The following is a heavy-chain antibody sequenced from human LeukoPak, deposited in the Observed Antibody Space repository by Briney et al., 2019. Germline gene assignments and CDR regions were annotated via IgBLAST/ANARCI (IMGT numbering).Heavy chain of an antibody. V-gene: IGHV3-30*02. CDR1: GFTFSSYE. CDR3: AKDPGAHYYGSGSYRRGSYFDY. D-gene: IGHD3-10*01. CDR2: IRYDGSNK. Sequence: GGSLRLSCAASGFTFSSYEMNWVRQAPGKGLEWVAFIRYDGSNKYYADSVKGRFTISRDNSKNTLYLQMNSLRDEDTAVYYCAKDPGAHYYGSGSYRRGSYFDYWGQGTLVTVSS. J-gene: IGHJ4*02.